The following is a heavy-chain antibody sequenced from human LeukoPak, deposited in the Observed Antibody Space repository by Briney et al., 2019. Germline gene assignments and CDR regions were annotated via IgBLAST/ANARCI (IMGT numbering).Heavy chain of an antibody. Sequence: SQTLSLTCAISGDSVSSNSAAWNWIRQSPSRGLEWLGRTYYRSKWYNDYAVSVKSRITINPDTSKNQFSLQLNSVTPEDTAVYYCARDTTDYGDYVYYYGMDVWGQGTTVTVSS. CDR2: TYYRSKWYN. CDR3: ARDTTDYGDYVYYYGMDV. J-gene: IGHJ6*02. V-gene: IGHV6-1*01. CDR1: GDSVSSNSAA. D-gene: IGHD4-17*01.